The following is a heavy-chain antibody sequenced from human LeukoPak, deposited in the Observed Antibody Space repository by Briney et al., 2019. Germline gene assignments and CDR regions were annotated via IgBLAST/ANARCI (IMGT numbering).Heavy chain of an antibody. D-gene: IGHD3-9*01. CDR1: GFTVSNNY. J-gene: IGHJ6*03. Sequence: QAGGSLRLSCAASGFTVSNNYLHWVRQAPGKGLEWASVIYSGGTTYYANSVKGRFTISRDNSKNTLYLQMNSLRAEDTAVYYCAKCILTGYYKGYMDVWGKGTTVTISS. CDR2: IYSGGTT. V-gene: IGHV3-53*01. CDR3: AKCILTGYYKGYMDV.